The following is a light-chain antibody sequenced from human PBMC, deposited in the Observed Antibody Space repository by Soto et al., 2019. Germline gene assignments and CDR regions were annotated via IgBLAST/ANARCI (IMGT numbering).Light chain of an antibody. CDR2: GAS. CDR3: QQYGSSPGT. V-gene: IGKV3-20*01. Sequence: EIVLTQSPGTLSLSPGERATLSCRASQSVSSSYLAWYQQKPGQAPRLLIYGASSRATGIPDSFSGSGSGTDFTLTISRLEPEHFAVYYCQQYGSSPGTVGQGTKLEIK. CDR1: QSVSSSY. J-gene: IGKJ2*01.